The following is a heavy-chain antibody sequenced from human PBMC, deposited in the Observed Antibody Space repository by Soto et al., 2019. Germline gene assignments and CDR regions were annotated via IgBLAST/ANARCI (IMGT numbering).Heavy chain of an antibody. Sequence: QVQLVESGGGVVQPGRSLRLSCAASGFTFSSYGMHWVRQAPGKGLEWVAVISYDGSNKYYADSVKARFTISRDNSKNTLYLQMNSLRAEDTAVYYCAKVPIVSGAFDIWGQGTMVTVSS. CDR2: ISYDGSNK. J-gene: IGHJ3*02. V-gene: IGHV3-30*18. CDR1: GFTFSSYG. CDR3: AKVPIVSGAFDI. D-gene: IGHD2-15*01.